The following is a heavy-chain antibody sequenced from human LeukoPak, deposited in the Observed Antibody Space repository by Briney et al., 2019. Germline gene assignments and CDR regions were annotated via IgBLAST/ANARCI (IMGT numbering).Heavy chain of an antibody. CDR1: GGSISSYY. CDR3: ARGRYYYGSGSYPNNWFDP. Sequence: PSETLSLTCTVSGGSISSYYWSWIRLPPGKGLEWTGYFYDSGSTNYNPSLKSRVTISVDTSKNQFSLKLSSVTAADTAVYYCARGRYYYGSGSYPNNWFDPWGQGTLVTVSS. D-gene: IGHD3-10*01. V-gene: IGHV4-59*12. CDR2: FYDSGST. J-gene: IGHJ5*02.